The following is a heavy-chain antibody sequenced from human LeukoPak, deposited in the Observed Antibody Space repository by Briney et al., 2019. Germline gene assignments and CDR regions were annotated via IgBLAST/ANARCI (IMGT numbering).Heavy chain of an antibody. Sequence: SETLSLTCTVSGGSVSSSNYYWGWIRQPPGKGLEWIGSIYYSGNTYYNPSLKSRVTISVDTSKNQFSLKLSSVTAADTAAYFCASQKYDYNAIGYYYVLGAFDYWGQGTLVTVSS. CDR1: GGSVSSSNYY. J-gene: IGHJ4*02. CDR3: ASQKYDYNAIGYYYVLGAFDY. D-gene: IGHD3-22*01. V-gene: IGHV4-39*01. CDR2: IYYSGNT.